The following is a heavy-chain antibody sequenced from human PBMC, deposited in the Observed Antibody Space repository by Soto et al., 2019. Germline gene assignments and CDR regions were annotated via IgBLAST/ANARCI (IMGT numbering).Heavy chain of an antibody. CDR3: ARHIIAVAGKGIYYYYGMDV. V-gene: IGHV5-51*01. J-gene: IGHJ6*02. Sequence: PGESLKISCKGSGYSFTGYWIGWVRQMPGKGLEWMGIIYPGDSDTRYSPSFQGQVTISADKSISTAYLQWSSLKASDTAMYYCARHIIAVAGKGIYYYYGMDVWGQGTTVTVSS. D-gene: IGHD6-19*01. CDR1: GYSFTGYW. CDR2: IYPGDSDT.